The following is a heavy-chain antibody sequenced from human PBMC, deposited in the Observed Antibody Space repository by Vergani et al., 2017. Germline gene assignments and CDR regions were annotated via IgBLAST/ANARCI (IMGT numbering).Heavy chain of an antibody. Sequence: QVQLVESGGGLVKPGGSLRLSCAASGFTFSDYYMSWIRQAPGKGLEWVSYISSSSSYTNYADSVKGRFTISRDNAKNSLYLQMNSLRDEDTAVYYCARSRIAAAGNDYWGQGTLVTVSS. CDR2: ISSSSSYT. J-gene: IGHJ4*02. CDR3: ARSRIAAAGNDY. V-gene: IGHV3-11*06. D-gene: IGHD6-13*01. CDR1: GFTFSDYY.